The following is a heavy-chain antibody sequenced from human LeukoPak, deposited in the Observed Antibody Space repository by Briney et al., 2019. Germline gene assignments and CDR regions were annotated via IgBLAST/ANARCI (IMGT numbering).Heavy chain of an antibody. V-gene: IGHV4-4*07. J-gene: IGHJ3*01. Sequence: SETLSLTCTVSGGAISNFYWSWIRQSAGKGREWIGQIYGSGGTNYNPSLKSRVTMSADKSKNQISLRLTSVTAADTAVYYCARNRTSYYGEIPFDVWGQGTMVTVSS. CDR1: GGAISNFY. CDR2: IYGSGGT. D-gene: IGHD3/OR15-3a*01. CDR3: ARNRTSYYGEIPFDV.